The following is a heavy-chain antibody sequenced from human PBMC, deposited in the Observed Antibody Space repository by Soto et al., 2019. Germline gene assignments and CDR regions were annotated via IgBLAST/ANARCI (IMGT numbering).Heavy chain of an antibody. CDR3: ANLRAVAGPLDF. J-gene: IGHJ4*02. CDR1: GGSVRGYY. V-gene: IGHV4-4*07. CDR2: MSTTETT. D-gene: IGHD6-19*01. Sequence: PSETLSLTCNVSGGSVRGYYWSWIRQSPDKGLEWLGRLWIGRMSTTETTTYNPSLKGRVTMSVDTSKNHFSLRLKSVTAADTAIYYCANLRAVAGPLDFWGPGPLVTVSS.